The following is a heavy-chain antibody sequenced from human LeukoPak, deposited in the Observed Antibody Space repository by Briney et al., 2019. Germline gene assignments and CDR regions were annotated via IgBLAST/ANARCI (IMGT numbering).Heavy chain of an antibody. CDR3: ARSPDILTGENFDF. Sequence: ASVKVSCKASGYTFTGYYMHWVRQAPGQGLEWMGWINLNSGGTNDAQKFQDRVTMTRDTSTSTAYMELSRLRSGDTAVYYCARSPDILTGENFDFWGQGTLVTVSS. D-gene: IGHD3-9*01. CDR1: GYTFTGYY. V-gene: IGHV1-2*02. CDR2: INLNSGGT. J-gene: IGHJ4*02.